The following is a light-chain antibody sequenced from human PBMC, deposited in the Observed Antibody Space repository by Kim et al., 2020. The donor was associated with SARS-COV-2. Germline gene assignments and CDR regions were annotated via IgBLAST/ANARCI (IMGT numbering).Light chain of an antibody. CDR3: QTWGTGIWV. V-gene: IGLV4-69*01. CDR1: SGHSSYA. CDR2: LNSDGSH. Sequence: ASFKLTGTLSSGHSSYAIAWQQQQPEKGHRYLMKLNSDGSHSKGDGIPDCFSGSSSGAERYLTISSLQSEDEADYYCQTWGTGIWVFGGGTQLTVL. J-gene: IGLJ3*02.